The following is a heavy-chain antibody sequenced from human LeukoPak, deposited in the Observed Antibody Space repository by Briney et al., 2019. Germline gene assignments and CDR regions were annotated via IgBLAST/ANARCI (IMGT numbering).Heavy chain of an antibody. J-gene: IGHJ4*02. CDR2: ISSSSSYI. D-gene: IGHD2/OR15-2a*01. CDR1: GFTFSSYS. Sequence: GVSLRLSCAASGFTFSSYSMNWVRQAPGKGLEWVSSISSSSSYIYYADSVKGRFTISRDNAKNSLYLQMNSLRAEDTAVYYCARDPGGPLSREVTHDYWGQGTLVTVSS. CDR3: ARDPGGPLSREVTHDY. V-gene: IGHV3-21*01.